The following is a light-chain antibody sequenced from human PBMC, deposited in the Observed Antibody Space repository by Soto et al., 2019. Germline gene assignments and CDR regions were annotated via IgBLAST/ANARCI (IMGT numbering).Light chain of an antibody. CDR1: QSVPRSY. J-gene: IGKJ5*01. CDR2: GTS. Sequence: EIVLTQSPGTLSLSPGEIATLSCRASQSVPRSYLAWYQQKPGQAPRLLIYGTSSRATGIPDRFSGSGSGTDFTLTISRLEPEDFAVFYCQQYGSSITFGHGTRLEIK. CDR3: QQYGSSIT. V-gene: IGKV3-20*01.